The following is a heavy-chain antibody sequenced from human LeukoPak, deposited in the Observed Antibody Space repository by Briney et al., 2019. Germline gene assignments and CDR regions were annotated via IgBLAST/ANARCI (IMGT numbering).Heavy chain of an antibody. V-gene: IGHV3-48*01. CDR3: AGAHYYDFWSGQYYFDY. J-gene: IGHJ4*02. Sequence: PGGSLRLSCAASGFTFSSYSMNWVRQAPGKGLEWVSYISSSSSTIYYADSVKGRFTISRDNAKNPLYLQMNSLRAEDTAVYYCAGAHYYDFWSGQYYFDYWGQGTLVTVSS. CDR2: ISSSSSTI. D-gene: IGHD3-3*01. CDR1: GFTFSSYS.